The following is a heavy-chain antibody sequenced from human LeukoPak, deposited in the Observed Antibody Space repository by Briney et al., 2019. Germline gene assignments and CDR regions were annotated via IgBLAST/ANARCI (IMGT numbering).Heavy chain of an antibody. J-gene: IGHJ3*02. Sequence: GESLKISCKGSGYSFTSYWIGWVRQMPGKGLEWMGIIYPGDSDTRYSPSFQGQVTISADKSISTAYLQWSSLKASGTAMYYCASRYYDILTGHDAFDIWGQGTMVTVSS. CDR3: ASRYYDILTGHDAFDI. CDR2: IYPGDSDT. D-gene: IGHD3-9*01. CDR1: GYSFTSYW. V-gene: IGHV5-51*01.